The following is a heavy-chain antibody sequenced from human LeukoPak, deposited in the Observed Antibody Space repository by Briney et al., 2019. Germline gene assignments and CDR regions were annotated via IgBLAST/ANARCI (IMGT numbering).Heavy chain of an antibody. CDR3: ARGDPRNPRDYWYFDL. V-gene: IGHV3-30*02. CDR1: GFTFSDYY. CDR2: IRYDGGIK. J-gene: IGHJ2*01. Sequence: PGGSLRLSCAASGFTFSDYYMSWIRQAPGKGLEWVAFIRYDGGIKYSEDSVKGRFTISRENAKNSLYLQMNSLRAGDTAVYYCARGDPRNPRDYWYFDLWGRGTLITVSS.